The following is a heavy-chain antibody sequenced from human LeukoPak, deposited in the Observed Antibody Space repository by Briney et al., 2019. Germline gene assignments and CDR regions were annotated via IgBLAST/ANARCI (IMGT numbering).Heavy chain of an antibody. J-gene: IGHJ5*02. D-gene: IGHD1-26*01. CDR2: IYYSGST. V-gene: IGHV4-30-4*01. CDR1: GGSISSGDYY. Sequence: PSETLSLTCTVSGGSISSGDYYWSWIRQPPGKGLEWIGYIYYSGSTYYNPSLKSRVTISVDTSKNQFSLKLSSVTAADTAVYYCARDRSSGSWAYKFDPWGQGTLVTVSS. CDR3: ARDRSSGSWAYKFDP.